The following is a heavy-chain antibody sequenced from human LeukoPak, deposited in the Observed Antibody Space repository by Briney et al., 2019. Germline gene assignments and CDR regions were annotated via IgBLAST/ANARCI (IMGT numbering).Heavy chain of an antibody. Sequence: PGGSPRLSCAAPGFTFSSYSMHWVRQAPGKGLVWVSRISSDGSNTNYADSVKGRFTISRDNAKNTLYLQMNSLRAEDTALYYCARQNRDFDYWGQGTLVTVSS. V-gene: IGHV3-74*01. D-gene: IGHD1-14*01. CDR1: GFTFSSYS. CDR3: ARQNRDFDY. CDR2: ISSDGSNT. J-gene: IGHJ4*02.